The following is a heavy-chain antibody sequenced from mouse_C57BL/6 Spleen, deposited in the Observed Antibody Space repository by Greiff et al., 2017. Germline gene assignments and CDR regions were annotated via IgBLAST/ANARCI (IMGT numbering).Heavy chain of an antibody. V-gene: IGHV14-3*01. J-gene: IGHJ1*03. CDR2: IDPANGNT. CDR3: ARDDGSSPGYFDV. CDR1: GFNIQNTY. D-gene: IGHD1-1*01. Sequence: VQLQQSVAELVRPGASVKLSCTASGFNIQNTYMHWVKQRPEQGLEWIGRIDPANGNTKYAPKFQGKATITADTSSNTAYLQLSSLTAEDTAIYYCARDDGSSPGYFDVWGTGTTVTVSS.